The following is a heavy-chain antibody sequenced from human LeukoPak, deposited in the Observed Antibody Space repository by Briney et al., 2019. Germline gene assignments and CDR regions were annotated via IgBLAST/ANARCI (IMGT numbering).Heavy chain of an antibody. Sequence: ASVKVSCKTSGYTFTNYAMHWVRQAPGQRLEWMGWINAGNGNTKYSQEFQGRVTITRNTSINTAYMELSSLRSEDTAVYYCARMTVSGRDNWFDPWGQGTLVTVSS. CDR2: INAGNGNT. D-gene: IGHD6-19*01. J-gene: IGHJ5*02. CDR3: ARMTVSGRDNWFDP. V-gene: IGHV1-3*03. CDR1: GYTFTNYA.